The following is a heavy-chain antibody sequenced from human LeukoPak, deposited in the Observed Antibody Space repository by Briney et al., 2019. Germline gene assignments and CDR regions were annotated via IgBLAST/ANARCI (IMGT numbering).Heavy chain of an antibody. CDR1: AGSINSGGYY. V-gene: IGHV4-31*03. Sequence: SQTLSLTCTVSAGSINSGGYYWNWIRQYPGKGLEWIEYIHYSGSTYHNPSLKSRVTISADTSENQFSLRLSSVTAADTAVYYCARDRSGYGVFDYWGQGTLVTVSS. D-gene: IGHD5-12*01. CDR3: ARDRSGYGVFDY. CDR2: IHYSGST. J-gene: IGHJ4*02.